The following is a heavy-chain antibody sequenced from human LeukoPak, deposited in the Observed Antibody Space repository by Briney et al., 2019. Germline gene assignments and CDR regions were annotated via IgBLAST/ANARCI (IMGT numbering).Heavy chain of an antibody. CDR2: INPSGGGT. Sequence: ASVKVSCKASGYTFTSYYMHWVRQAPGQGLEWMGIINPSGGGTSYAQKFQGRVTMTRDTSTSTVYMELSSLRSEDTAVYYCAREAPPLYSGKDYFDYWGQGTLVTVSS. CDR3: AREAPPLYSGKDYFDY. CDR1: GYTFTSYY. J-gene: IGHJ4*02. V-gene: IGHV1-46*01. D-gene: IGHD1-26*01.